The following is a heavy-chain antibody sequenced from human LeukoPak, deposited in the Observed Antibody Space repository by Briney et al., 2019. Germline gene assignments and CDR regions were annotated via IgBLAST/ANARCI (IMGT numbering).Heavy chain of an antibody. CDR1: GFTLSPSW. Sequence: GGSLRLSCAASGFTLSPSWVNWVRQAPGKGLVWVSRITSDGRNTVYADSVKGRFTISRDNARNTVYLQMTSLRAEDSAVYFCARDWHYRLDMWGQGALVTVSS. D-gene: IGHD3-10*01. J-gene: IGHJ4*02. CDR3: ARDWHYRLDM. V-gene: IGHV3-74*01. CDR2: ITSDGRNT.